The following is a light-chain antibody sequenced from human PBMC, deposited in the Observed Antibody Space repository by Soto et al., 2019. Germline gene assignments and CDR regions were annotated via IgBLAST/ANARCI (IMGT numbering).Light chain of an antibody. J-gene: IGKJ4*01. V-gene: IGKV3-15*01. Sequence: EKVMTQSPATLSVSPGERATLSCRASQSVSSNFAWYQQKPGQAPRLLLYAASTRATAIPTRFSGSGSGTEFTLTINSLQSEDFAVYYCQQYNDWPALTFGGGTKVEMK. CDR3: QQYNDWPALT. CDR1: QSVSSN. CDR2: AAS.